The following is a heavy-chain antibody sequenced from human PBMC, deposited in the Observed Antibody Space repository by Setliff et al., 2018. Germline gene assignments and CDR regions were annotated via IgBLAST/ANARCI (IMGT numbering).Heavy chain of an antibody. CDR3: ARDVFDFRTGQADP. D-gene: IGHD3-3*01. CDR2: INQGGGAQ. CDR1: GFTFSSLW. Sequence: GGSLRLSCAASGFTFSSLWMSWVRQAPGKGLEWVANINQGGGAQFYVDSVKGRFTISRDNAKNSLYLQMSSLRAEDTAVYYCARDVFDFRTGQADPWGQGTLVTVS. J-gene: IGHJ5*02. V-gene: IGHV3-7*01.